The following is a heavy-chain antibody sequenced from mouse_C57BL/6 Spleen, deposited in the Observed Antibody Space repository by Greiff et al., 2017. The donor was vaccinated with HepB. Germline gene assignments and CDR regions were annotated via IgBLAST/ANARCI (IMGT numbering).Heavy chain of an antibody. J-gene: IGHJ2*01. D-gene: IGHD3-2*02. CDR3: TRRSSGYVS. V-gene: IGHV1-15*01. Sequence: QVQLQQSGAELVRPGASVKLSCKASGFTFTDYEMHWVKQTPVHGLEWIGAIDPETGGTDYSQKFKGKAILTADKSSSTAHMELRSLTSEDSAVDYCTRRSSGYVSWGQGTTLTVSS. CDR1: GFTFTDYE. CDR2: IDPETGGT.